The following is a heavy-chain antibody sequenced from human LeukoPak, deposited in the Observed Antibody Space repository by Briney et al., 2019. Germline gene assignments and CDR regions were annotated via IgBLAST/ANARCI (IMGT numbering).Heavy chain of an antibody. CDR1: GFTFSGYG. D-gene: IGHD3-22*01. V-gene: IGHV3-30*03. CDR3: ARGFPGYYDSSPPYYFDY. Sequence: PGGSLRLSCAASGFTFSGYGMHWVRQAPGKGLEWVAVISYDGSNKYYADSVKGRFTISRDNSKNTLYLQMNSLRAEDTAVYYCARGFPGYYDSSPPYYFDYWGQGTLVTVSS. CDR2: ISYDGSNK. J-gene: IGHJ4*02.